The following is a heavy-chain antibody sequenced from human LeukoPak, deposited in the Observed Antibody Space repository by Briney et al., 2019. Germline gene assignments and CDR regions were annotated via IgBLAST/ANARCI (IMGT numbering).Heavy chain of an antibody. D-gene: IGHD2-2*02. Sequence: GGSLRLSCAASGFTFSSYALSWVRQAPGKGLEWVSAISGSGGSTYYADSVKGRFTISRDNSKNTLYLQMNSLRAEDTAVYYCAKEYCSSTSCYIVDYWGQGTLVTVSS. V-gene: IGHV3-23*01. J-gene: IGHJ4*02. CDR2: ISGSGGST. CDR1: GFTFSSYA. CDR3: AKEYCSSTSCYIVDY.